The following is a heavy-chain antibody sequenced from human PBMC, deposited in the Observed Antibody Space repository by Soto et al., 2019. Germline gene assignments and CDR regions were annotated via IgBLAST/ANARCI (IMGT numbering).Heavy chain of an antibody. Sequence: QVQLVQSGAEVKKPGASVKVSCKASGYTFTSYDINWVRQATGQGLEWMGRMNPNSGDTGLAQKFQGRITMTRNTSITTAYMGLSSLRSEDTAVYYCARDGSKIDGYGVQLVYWGQGTVVTVSS. D-gene: IGHD4-17*01. CDR1: GYTFTSYD. V-gene: IGHV1-8*01. CDR2: MNPNSGDT. CDR3: ARDGSKIDGYGVQLVY. J-gene: IGHJ4*02.